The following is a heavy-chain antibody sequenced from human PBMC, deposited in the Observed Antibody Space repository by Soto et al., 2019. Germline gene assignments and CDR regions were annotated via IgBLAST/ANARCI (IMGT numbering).Heavy chain of an antibody. CDR1: GGTFSSYT. J-gene: IGHJ6*02. D-gene: IGHD3-16*01. V-gene: IGHV1-69*02. Sequence: QVQLVQSGAEVKKPGSSVKVSCKASGGTFSSYTISWVRQAPGHGLEWMGRIIPILGIANYAQKFQGRVTISTDKSTSTAYMEMSSLISEEEVVYYCARVGGGMAFWVRGTTVTVSS. CDR2: IIPILGIA. CDR3: ARVGGGMAF.